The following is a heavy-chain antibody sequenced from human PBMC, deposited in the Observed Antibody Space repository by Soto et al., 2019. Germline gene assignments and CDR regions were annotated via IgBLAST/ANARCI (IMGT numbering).Heavy chain of an antibody. D-gene: IGHD3-10*01. J-gene: IGHJ4*02. Sequence: PGGSLRLSCADSGFTFNSYWLSWVRQAPGTGLEWVANIKQDGSEKYYVDPVQGRFTISRDNAKNSLYLQMNSLRAEDTAVYYCGRDNYYSVSVDYWGQGTLVTVSS. CDR1: GFTFNSYW. V-gene: IGHV3-7*01. CDR3: GRDNYYSVSVDY. CDR2: IKQDGSEK.